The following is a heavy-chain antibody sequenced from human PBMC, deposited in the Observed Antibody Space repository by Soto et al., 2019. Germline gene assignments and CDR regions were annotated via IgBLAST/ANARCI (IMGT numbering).Heavy chain of an antibody. J-gene: IGHJ6*02. V-gene: IGHV4-59*01. D-gene: IGHD3-22*01. Sequence: SETLSLTCTVSGGSISSYYWSWIRQPPGKGLEWIAYIYYSGSTNYNPSLKSRVTISVDTPKNQFSLKLSSVTAADTAVYYCARERVVDNYYYYGMDVWGQGTTVTVSS. CDR2: IYYSGST. CDR3: ARERVVDNYYYYGMDV. CDR1: GGSISSYY.